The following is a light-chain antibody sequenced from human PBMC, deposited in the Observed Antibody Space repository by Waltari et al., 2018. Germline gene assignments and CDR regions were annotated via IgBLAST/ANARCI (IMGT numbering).Light chain of an antibody. CDR2: DTS. CDR3: QQGDTLPRVT. CDR1: QYVNIRY. J-gene: IGKJ4*02. Sequence: EIVLTQSPGTLSLSPGEGATLSCRASQYVNIRYLAWYQQKPGQAPRLLIYDTSTRAAGIPDRFSGSGSGRDFTLTISRLEPEDFAVYYCQQGDTLPRVTFGGGTKVEIK. V-gene: IGKV3-20*01.